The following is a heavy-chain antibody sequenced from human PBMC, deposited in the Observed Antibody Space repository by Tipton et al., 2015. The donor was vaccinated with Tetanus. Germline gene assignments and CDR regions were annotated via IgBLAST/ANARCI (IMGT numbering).Heavy chain of an antibody. CDR3: ARGSASGKGAFDS. J-gene: IGHJ3*02. CDR2: IYYTGST. Sequence: TLSLTCTVSGASSTSGDYYWAWIRQPPGKGPEWIGSIYYTGSTYYNPSLKSRVTISEDTSKNQFSLKLSSGIAADTAMYYCARGSASGKGAFDSWGQGTMVTVSS. V-gene: IGHV4-39*01. CDR1: GASSTSGDYY. D-gene: IGHD4-23*01.